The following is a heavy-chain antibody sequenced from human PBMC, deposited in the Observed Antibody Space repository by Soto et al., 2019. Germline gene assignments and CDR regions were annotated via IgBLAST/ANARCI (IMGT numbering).Heavy chain of an antibody. Sequence: SVHVSCKAAGGTFSGYAISWVRQAPLQVLEWMGGIIPIFGTANYAQKFQGRVTISADESKRTAYMELSSLRSEDTAVYYCARGYCSSTSCYVGAFDIWGQGTMVTVSS. D-gene: IGHD2-2*01. J-gene: IGHJ3*02. CDR2: IIPIFGTA. CDR1: GGTFSGYA. CDR3: ARGYCSSTSCYVGAFDI. V-gene: IGHV1-69*13.